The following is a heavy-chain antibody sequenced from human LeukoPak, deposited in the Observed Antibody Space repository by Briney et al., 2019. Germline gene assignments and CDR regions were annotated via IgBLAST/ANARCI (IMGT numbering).Heavy chain of an antibody. D-gene: IGHD6-13*01. J-gene: IGHJ4*02. CDR3: ARVIGSSWYDYFDY. V-gene: IGHV4-39*01. CDR2: VYYSGST. Sequence: SETLSLTCTVSGGSISSSNYYWGWIRQPLGKGLEWIGSVYYSGSTDYNPSLKSRVTISVDTSKNQFSLKLSSVTAADTAVYYCARVIGSSWYDYFDYWGQGTLVTVSS. CDR1: GGSISSSNYY.